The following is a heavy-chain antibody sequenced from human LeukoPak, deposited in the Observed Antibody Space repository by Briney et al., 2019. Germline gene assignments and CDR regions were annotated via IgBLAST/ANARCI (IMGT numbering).Heavy chain of an antibody. CDR2: IYTSGNT. CDR1: GGSLSSGSYY. J-gene: IGHJ4*02. CDR3: ARDYYDSSGYQYYFDY. V-gene: IGHV4-61*02. Sequence: SQTLSLTCTVSGGSLSSGSYYRSWIRQPARKGLEWIGGIYTSGNTNYNPSLKSRVTISVDTSKNQFSLKLSSVTAADTAVYYCARDYYDSSGYQYYFDYWGQGTLVTVSS. D-gene: IGHD3-22*01.